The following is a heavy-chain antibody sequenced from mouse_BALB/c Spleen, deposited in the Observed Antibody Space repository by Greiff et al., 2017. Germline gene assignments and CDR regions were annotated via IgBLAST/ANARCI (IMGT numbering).Heavy chain of an antibody. V-gene: IGHV1S81*02. CDR1: GYTFTSYY. CDR3: TSLTGYFDY. J-gene: IGHJ2*01. Sequence: LVESGAELVKPGASVKLSCKASGYTFTSYYMYWVKQRPGQGLEWIGEINPSNGGTNFNEKFKSKATLTVDKSSSTAYMQLSSLTSEDSAVYYCTSLTGYFDYWGQGTTLTVSS. CDR2: INPSNGGT. D-gene: IGHD4-1*01.